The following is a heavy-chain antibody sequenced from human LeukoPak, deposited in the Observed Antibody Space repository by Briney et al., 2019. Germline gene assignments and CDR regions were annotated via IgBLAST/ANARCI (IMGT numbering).Heavy chain of an antibody. J-gene: IGHJ4*02. CDR2: ISGSGGST. V-gene: IGHV3-23*01. Sequence: RGSLRLSCAASGFTFSSYAMSWVRQAPGKGLEWVSAISGSGGSTYYADSVKGRFTISRDNSKNTLFLQMNSLRAEDTAVYYCAKDTTWIQLWLNWGQGTLVTVSS. CDR1: GFTFSSYA. D-gene: IGHD5-18*01. CDR3: AKDTTWIQLWLN.